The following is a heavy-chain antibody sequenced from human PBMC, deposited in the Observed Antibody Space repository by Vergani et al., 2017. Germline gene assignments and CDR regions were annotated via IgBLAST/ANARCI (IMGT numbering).Heavy chain of an antibody. CDR2: ISYDGSNK. CDR1: GFTFSSYA. CDR3: ARDGTDYYGSESLHYFDY. V-gene: IGHV3-30-3*01. Sequence: QVQLVESGGGVVQPGRSLRLSCAASGFTFSSYAMHWVRQAPGKGLEGVAVISYDGSNKYYADSVKGRFTISRDNSKKTLYLQMNSLRAEDTAVYYCARDGTDYYGSESLHYFDYWGQGTLVTVSS. J-gene: IGHJ4*02. D-gene: IGHD3-10*01.